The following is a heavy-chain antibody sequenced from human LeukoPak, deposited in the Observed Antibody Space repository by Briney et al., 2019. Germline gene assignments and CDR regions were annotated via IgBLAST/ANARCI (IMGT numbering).Heavy chain of an antibody. D-gene: IGHD3-3*01. V-gene: IGHV4-4*07. J-gene: IGHJ5*02. Sequence: SETLSLTCIVSGDSINSYSWNWIWQPAGKGLEWIGRIYATGSTNYNPSLQGRVTLSIDTSKRQFSMKLSSVTAADTAVYYCARHVSEGGGPLRSGDNWLDPWGQGSLVTVSS. CDR1: GDSINSYS. CDR2: IYATGST. CDR3: ARHVSEGGGPLRSGDNWLDP.